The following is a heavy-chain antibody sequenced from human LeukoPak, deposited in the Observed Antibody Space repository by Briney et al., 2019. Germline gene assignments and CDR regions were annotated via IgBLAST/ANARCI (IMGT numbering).Heavy chain of an antibody. V-gene: IGHV4-39*07. CDR1: GGSISSGGYY. J-gene: IGHJ6*03. CDR3: ARRRGSVLYYYYYMDV. Sequence: PSETLSLTCTVSGGSISSGGYYWSWIRQPPGKGLEWIGEINHSGSTNYNPSLKSRVTISVDTSKNQFSLKLSSVTAADTAVYYCARRRGSVLYYYYYMDVWGKGTTVTVSS. D-gene: IGHD3-10*01. CDR2: INHSGST.